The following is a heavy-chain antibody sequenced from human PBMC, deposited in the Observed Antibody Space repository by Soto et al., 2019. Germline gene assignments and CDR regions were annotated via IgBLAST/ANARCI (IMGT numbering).Heavy chain of an antibody. CDR1: GFTLSTYA. J-gene: IGHJ4*02. V-gene: IGHV3-30-3*01. Sequence: QVQLVESGGGVFRPGGSLRLSCAAPGFTLSTYALHGFRQVPGKGLEWVAVISYDGSNKYYADSVKGRFTISRDNSKNTLYLQMNSLRAEDTAVYYCARDFRGALHYFDYWGQGTLVTVSS. CDR3: ARDFRGALHYFDY. CDR2: ISYDGSNK. D-gene: IGHD2-15*01.